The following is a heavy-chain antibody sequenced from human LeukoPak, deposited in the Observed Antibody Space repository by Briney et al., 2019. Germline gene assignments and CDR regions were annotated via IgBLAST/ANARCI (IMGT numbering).Heavy chain of an antibody. CDR1: GFTFSSYS. CDR2: ISSSSSYI. D-gene: IGHD3-22*01. Sequence: GGSLRLSCAASGFTFSSYSMNWVRQAPGKGLEWVSSISSSSSYIYYADSVKGRFTISRDNSKNTLYLQMNSLRAEDTAVYYCARDPPVGSDYYDSSGPYWGQGTLVTVSS. J-gene: IGHJ4*02. V-gene: IGHV3-21*01. CDR3: ARDPPVGSDYYDSSGPY.